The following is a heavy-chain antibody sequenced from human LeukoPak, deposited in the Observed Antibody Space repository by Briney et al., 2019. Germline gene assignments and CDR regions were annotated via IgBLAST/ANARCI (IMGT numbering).Heavy chain of an antibody. CDR1: GFTFSSYA. CDR2: LTSSGVST. V-gene: IGHV3-23*01. CDR3: ARGGSHNDY. D-gene: IGHD1-1*01. Sequence: PGGSLRLSCAVSGFTFSSYAMPWVRQAPGKGLEWVSALTSSGVSTYYADSVKDRFTISRDNAKNTLYLQMNSLRADDTSLYYCARGGSHNDYWGQGTVVTVSS. J-gene: IGHJ4*02.